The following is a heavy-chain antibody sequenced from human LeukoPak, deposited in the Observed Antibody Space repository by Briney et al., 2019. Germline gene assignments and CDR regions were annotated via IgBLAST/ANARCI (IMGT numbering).Heavy chain of an antibody. Sequence: SQTLSLTCAVSGGSISSGGYSWSWIRQPPGKGLEWIGYIYHSGSTYYNPSLKSRVTISVDRSKNRFSLKLSSVTAADTAVYYCARVVPALLEGWFDPWGQGTLVTVSS. CDR1: GGSISSGGYS. V-gene: IGHV4-30-2*01. J-gene: IGHJ5*02. D-gene: IGHD2-2*01. CDR3: ARVVPALLEGWFDP. CDR2: IYHSGST.